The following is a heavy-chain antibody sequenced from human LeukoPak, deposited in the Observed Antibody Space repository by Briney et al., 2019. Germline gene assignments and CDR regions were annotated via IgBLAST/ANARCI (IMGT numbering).Heavy chain of an antibody. CDR3: ARDSVESGYDSWWFDP. CDR1: GGSFSGNY. V-gene: IGHV4-34*01. Sequence: SETLSLTCAVYGGSFSGNYWSWIRQPPGKGLEWIGEINHSGSTNYNTSLKSRVIISVDTSKRQFYLKLSSVTAADTAVYYCARDSVESGYDSWWFDPWGQGTLVTVSS. J-gene: IGHJ5*02. CDR2: INHSGST. D-gene: IGHD5-12*01.